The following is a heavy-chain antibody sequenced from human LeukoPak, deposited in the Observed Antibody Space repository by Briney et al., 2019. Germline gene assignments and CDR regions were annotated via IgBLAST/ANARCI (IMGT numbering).Heavy chain of an antibody. CDR3: AKGIVEGGYYYYMDV. CDR2: IYYSGST. D-gene: IGHD3-22*01. J-gene: IGHJ6*03. Sequence: PSETLSLTCTVSGGSISSSSYYWGWIRQPPGKGLEWIGSIYYSGSTYYNPSLKSRVTISVDTSKNQFSLKLSSVTAADTAVYYCAKGIVEGGYYYYMDVWGKGTTVTVSS. CDR1: GGSISSSSYY. V-gene: IGHV4-39*01.